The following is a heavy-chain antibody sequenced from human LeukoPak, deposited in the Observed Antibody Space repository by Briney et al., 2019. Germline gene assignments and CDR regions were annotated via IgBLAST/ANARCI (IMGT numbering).Heavy chain of an antibody. Sequence: GGSLRLSCAASGITFNNYAISWVRQAPGKGLEWVSDISGSGGVTHYADSVKGRFTISRDNSKNTLYLQMNSLRAEDTAVYYCAKSVGWVKYYFDYWGQGTLVTVSS. D-gene: IGHD6-19*01. J-gene: IGHJ4*02. V-gene: IGHV3-23*01. CDR1: GITFNNYA. CDR2: ISGSGGVT. CDR3: AKSVGWVKYYFDY.